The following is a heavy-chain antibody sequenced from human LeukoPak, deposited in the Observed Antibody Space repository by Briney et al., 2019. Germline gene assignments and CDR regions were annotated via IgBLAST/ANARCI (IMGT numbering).Heavy chain of an antibody. D-gene: IGHD3-22*01. CDR2: IYYSGST. J-gene: IGHJ2*01. V-gene: IGHV4-59*01. CDR1: GGSISSYY. Sequence: PSETLSLTCTVSGGSISSYYWSWIRQPPGKGLEWIGYIYYSGSTNYNPSLKSRVTISVDTSKNQFSLKLSSVTAADTAVYYCARSPVRHIVVVIKHYWYFDLWGRGTLVTVPS. CDR3: ARSPVRHIVVVIKHYWYFDL.